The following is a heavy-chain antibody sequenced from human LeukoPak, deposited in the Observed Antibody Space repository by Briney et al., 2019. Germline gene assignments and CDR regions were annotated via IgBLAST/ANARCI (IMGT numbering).Heavy chain of an antibody. D-gene: IGHD2-2*01. CDR3: ARDAGYCSSTSCYADYYYGMDV. V-gene: IGHV3-33*01. Sequence: GGSLRLSCAASGFTFSSYGMHWVRQAPGKGLEWVAVIWYDGSNKYYADSVKGRFTISRDNSKNTLYLQMNSLRAEDTAVYYCARDAGYCSSTSCYADYYYGMDVWGQGPRSPSP. CDR2: IWYDGSNK. J-gene: IGHJ6*02. CDR1: GFTFSSYG.